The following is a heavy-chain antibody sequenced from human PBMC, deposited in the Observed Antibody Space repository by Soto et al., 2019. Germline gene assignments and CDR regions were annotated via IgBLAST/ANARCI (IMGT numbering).Heavy chain of an antibody. CDR1: GYTWTT. CDR2: VNAYNDNA. CDR3: AREGGGSCYQRFDH. Sequence: SVTVSCNASGYTWTTISWVRQARGQGLEWMGWVNAYNDNANYAQKIQGRVTMTTDTSTNTAYMELRSLRSDDTAVYYCAREGGGSCYQRFDHWGQGALGTVSS. D-gene: IGHD2-15*01. V-gene: IGHV1-18*01. J-gene: IGHJ4*02.